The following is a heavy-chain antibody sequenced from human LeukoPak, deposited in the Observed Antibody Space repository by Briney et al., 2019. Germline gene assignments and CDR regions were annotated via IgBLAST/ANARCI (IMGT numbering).Heavy chain of an antibody. V-gene: IGHV3-23*01. Sequence: GGSLRLSCVASGFTYNNYTMSWVRQAPGKGLQWVSSIGGFGVDTYYADSVKGRFTISRDNSNNTMYLQMNSLRAEDTAVYYCARASFPYSGSYLIDYWGQGTLVTVSS. D-gene: IGHD1-26*01. CDR3: ARASFPYSGSYLIDY. J-gene: IGHJ4*02. CDR1: GFTYNNYT. CDR2: IGGFGVDT.